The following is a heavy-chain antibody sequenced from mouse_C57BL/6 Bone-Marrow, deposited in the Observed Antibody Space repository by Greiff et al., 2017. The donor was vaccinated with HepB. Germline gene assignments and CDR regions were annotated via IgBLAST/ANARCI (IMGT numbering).Heavy chain of an antibody. CDR2: INPGSGGT. D-gene: IGHD1-1*01. CDR1: GYAFTNYL. CDR3: ARFRIYYYGSSYGFDY. V-gene: IGHV1-54*01. J-gene: IGHJ2*01. Sequence: VQLQQSGAELVRPGTSVKVSCKASGYAFTNYLIEWVKQRPGQGLEWIGVINPGSGGTNYNEKFKGKATLTADKSSSTAYMQLSSLTSEDSAVYFCARFRIYYYGSSYGFDYWGQGTTLTVSS.